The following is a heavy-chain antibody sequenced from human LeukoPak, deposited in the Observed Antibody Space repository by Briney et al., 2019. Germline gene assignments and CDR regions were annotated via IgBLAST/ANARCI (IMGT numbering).Heavy chain of an antibody. CDR3: ARDETFITMIVSPRGYFDY. Sequence: GASVKVSFKASGYTFTSYGISWVRQAPGQGLEWMGWISAYNGNTNYAQKLQGRVTMTTDTSTSTAYMELRSLRSDDTAVYYCARDETFITMIVSPRGYFDYWGQGTLVTVSS. V-gene: IGHV1-18*01. J-gene: IGHJ4*02. D-gene: IGHD3-22*01. CDR1: GYTFTSYG. CDR2: ISAYNGNT.